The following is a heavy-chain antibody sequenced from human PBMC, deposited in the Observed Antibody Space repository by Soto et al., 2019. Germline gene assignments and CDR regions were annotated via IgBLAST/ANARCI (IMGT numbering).Heavy chain of an antibody. CDR3: ARVGFGGRITMVRGVIEEDYYFDY. CDR1: GGSISSYY. J-gene: IGHJ4*02. Sequence: SETLSLTCTVSGGSISSYYWSWIRQPPGKGLEWIGYIYYSGSTNYNPSLKSRVTISVDTSKNQFSLKLSSVTAADTAVYYCARVGFGGRITMVRGVIEEDYYFDYWGQGTLVTVSS. D-gene: IGHD3-10*01. CDR2: IYYSGST. V-gene: IGHV4-59*01.